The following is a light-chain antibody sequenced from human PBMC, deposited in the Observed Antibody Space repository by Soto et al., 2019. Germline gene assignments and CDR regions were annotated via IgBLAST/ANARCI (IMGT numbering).Light chain of an antibody. J-gene: IGLJ7*01. V-gene: IGLV2-11*01. CDR3: CSYAGRYSYV. CDR1: SSDIGRYDY. CDR2: DVS. Sequence: QSALTQPRAVSGSPGQSVTVSCTGTSSDIGRYDYVSWYQQHPGKAPKLMIFDVSERPSGVPGRFSGSKSGKTASLTISGLQADDEADYYCCSYAGRYSYVFGTGTQLTVL.